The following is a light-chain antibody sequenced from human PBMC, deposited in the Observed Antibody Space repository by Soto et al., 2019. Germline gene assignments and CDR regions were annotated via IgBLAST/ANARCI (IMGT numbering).Light chain of an antibody. Sequence: EIVRTESPATLSMSQGERVTLSCRASQSISTNLAWYQKKPGQDPRILIYGASNRATGIPARFSGSGSGTEFNLTISRLQTEDFAVYECQQQHNCPLTFGQGTKVDI. CDR2: GAS. CDR3: QQQHNCPLT. J-gene: IGKJ4*01. CDR1: QSISTN. V-gene: IGKV3-15*01.